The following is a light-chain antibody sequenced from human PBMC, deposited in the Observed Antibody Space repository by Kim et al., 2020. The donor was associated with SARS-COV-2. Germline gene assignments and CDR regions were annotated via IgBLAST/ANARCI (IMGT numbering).Light chain of an antibody. V-gene: IGLV1-51*01. Sequence: GESVALSGSGSSYNIGNSCGSAHRHHQGTAPNPLIYGNNKRPRGIADRFSGSKSGTAATLCITGLQTGDEADYYCGTWDSSLSAVVFGGGTQLTVL. CDR3: GTWDSSLSAVV. CDR2: GNN. CDR1: SYNIGNSC. J-gene: IGLJ2*01.